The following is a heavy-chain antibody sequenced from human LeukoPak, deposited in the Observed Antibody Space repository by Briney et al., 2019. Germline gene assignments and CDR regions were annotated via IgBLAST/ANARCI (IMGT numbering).Heavy chain of an antibody. D-gene: IGHD6-13*01. J-gene: IGHJ5*02. Sequence: SSVKVSCKASGGTFSSYAISWVRQAPGQGLEWMGRIIPILGIANYAQKFQGRVTITADKSTSTAYMELSSLRSEDTAVYYCARSGSSSWYEGFDPWGQGTLVTVSS. CDR3: ARSGSSSWYEGFDP. CDR2: IIPILGIA. CDR1: GGTFSSYA. V-gene: IGHV1-69*04.